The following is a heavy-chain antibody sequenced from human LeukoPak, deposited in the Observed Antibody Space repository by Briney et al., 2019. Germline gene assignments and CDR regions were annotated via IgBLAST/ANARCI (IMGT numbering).Heavy chain of an antibody. D-gene: IGHD2-2*02. Sequence: SETLSLTCAVYGGSFSGYHWSWIRQPPGKGLEWIGEINHSRSTNYNPSLKSRVTISVDTSKNQFSLKLSSVTAADTAVYYCARRYCSSTSCYTGGWFDPWGQGTLVTVSS. CDR2: INHSRST. J-gene: IGHJ5*02. CDR3: ARRYCSSTSCYTGGWFDP. V-gene: IGHV4-34*01. CDR1: GGSFSGYH.